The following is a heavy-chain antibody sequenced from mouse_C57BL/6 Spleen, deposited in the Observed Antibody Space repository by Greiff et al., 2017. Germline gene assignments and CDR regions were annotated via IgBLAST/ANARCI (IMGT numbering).Heavy chain of an antibody. V-gene: IGHV1-74*01. D-gene: IGHD2-2*01. Sequence: VQLQPPGAELVKPGASVKVSCKASGYTFPSYWMHWVKQRPGQGLEWIGRIHPSDSDTNYNQKFKGKATLTVDKSSSTAYMQLSSLTSEDSAVYYGAMLDGYAYYYAMDYWGQGTSVTVSS. CDR3: AMLDGYAYYYAMDY. CDR2: IHPSDSDT. J-gene: IGHJ4*01. CDR1: GYTFPSYW.